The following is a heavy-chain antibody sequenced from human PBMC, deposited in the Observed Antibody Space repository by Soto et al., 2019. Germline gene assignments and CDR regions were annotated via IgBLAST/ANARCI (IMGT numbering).Heavy chain of an antibody. D-gene: IGHD3-10*01. V-gene: IGHV3-33*01. Sequence: GGSLRLSCAASGFTFSSYGMHWVRQAPGKGLEWVAVIWYDGSNKYYADSVKGRFTISRDNSKNTLYLQMNSLRAEDTAVYYCARDRVRSRNWFDPWGQGTLVTVSS. CDR2: IWYDGSNK. CDR3: ARDRVRSRNWFDP. CDR1: GFTFSSYG. J-gene: IGHJ5*02.